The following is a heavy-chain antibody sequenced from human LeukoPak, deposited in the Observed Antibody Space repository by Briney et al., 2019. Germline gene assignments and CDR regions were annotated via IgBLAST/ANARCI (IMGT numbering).Heavy chain of an antibody. CDR2: IYYSGST. D-gene: IGHD4-17*01. CDR3: ARGISPVTTDPFDH. Sequence: SETLSLTCTVSGGSMSNYYWSWIRQPPGKGLEWIGYIYYSGSTNYNPSLKSRVTISVDTSKNQFSLKLSSVTAADTAVYYCARGISPVTTDPFDHWGQGTLVTVSS. V-gene: IGHV4-59*01. J-gene: IGHJ4*02. CDR1: GGSMSNYY.